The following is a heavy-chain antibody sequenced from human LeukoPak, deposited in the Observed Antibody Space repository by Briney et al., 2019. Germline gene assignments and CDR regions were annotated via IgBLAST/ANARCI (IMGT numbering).Heavy chain of an antibody. J-gene: IGHJ4*02. V-gene: IGHV1-24*01. D-gene: IGHD5-18*01. CDR1: GKTLSDLS. CDR2: SDPEDGER. Sequence: ASVKVSCKVSGKTLSDLSIHWLRQPPGKGLEWLGCSDPEDGERIYAQMFQGRVTMTEDTSIDTAYMELSSLRSEDTAVYYCVTGFTTMAVDYFDYWGQGTLVT. CDR3: VTGFTTMAVDYFDY.